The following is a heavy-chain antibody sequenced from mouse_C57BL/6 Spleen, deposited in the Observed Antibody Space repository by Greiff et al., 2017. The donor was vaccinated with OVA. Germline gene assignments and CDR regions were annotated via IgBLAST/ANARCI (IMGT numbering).Heavy chain of an antibody. CDR3: ARARQLRLPYHFDY. CDR1: GYTFTDYY. Sequence: VQLQQSGPELVKPGASVKISCKASGYTFTDYYMNWVKQSNGKSLEWIGDINPNNGGTSYNQKFKGKATLTVDKSSSTAYMELRSLTSEDSAFYYCARARQLRLPYHFDYWCEGTTRTVSS. D-gene: IGHD3-2*02. J-gene: IGHJ2*01. V-gene: IGHV1-26*01. CDR2: INPNNGGT.